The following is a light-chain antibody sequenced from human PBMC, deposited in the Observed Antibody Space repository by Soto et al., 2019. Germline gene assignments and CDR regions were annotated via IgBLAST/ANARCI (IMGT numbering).Light chain of an antibody. CDR1: QSISNY. J-gene: IGKJ1*01. V-gene: IGKV1-39*01. Sequence: DIQMTQTRTSLSASVGDRVTITGRASQSISNYLNWYQQKPGEAPKLLIYAASSLQNGVPSSGVPSRFSGSGSGTDFTLTISGLQPEDSATYYSHHRYRAWTLGQGTKLDSK. CDR2: AAS. CDR3: HHRYRAWT.